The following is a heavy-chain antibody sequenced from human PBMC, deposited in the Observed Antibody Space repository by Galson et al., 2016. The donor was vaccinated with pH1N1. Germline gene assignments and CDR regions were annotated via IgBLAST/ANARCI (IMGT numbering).Heavy chain of an antibody. J-gene: IGHJ4*02. CDR3: TTDPDIVVVVVATPSL. D-gene: IGHD2-15*01. V-gene: IGHV3-15*01. CDR1: GFTFSNAW. CDR2: IKSKTDGGTT. Sequence: LRLSCAASGFTFSNAWMSWVRQAPGKGLEWVGRIKSKTDGGTTDYAAPVKGRFTISRDDSKNTLYLQMNSLKTEDTAVYYCTTDPDIVVVVVATPSLWGQGTLVTVSS.